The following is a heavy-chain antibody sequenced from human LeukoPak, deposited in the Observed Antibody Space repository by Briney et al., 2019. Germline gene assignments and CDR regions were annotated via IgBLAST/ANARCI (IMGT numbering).Heavy chain of an antibody. CDR1: GFTFSSYE. CDR2: ISSSSSYI. V-gene: IGHV3-21*01. J-gene: IGHJ4*02. D-gene: IGHD3-10*01. Sequence: GGSLRLSCAASGFTFSSYEMNWVRQAPGKGLEWVSSISSSSSYIYYADSVKGRFTISRDNAKNSLYLQMNSLRAEDTAVYYCAKVGVLAGSKYFDYWGQGALVTVSS. CDR3: AKVGVLAGSKYFDY.